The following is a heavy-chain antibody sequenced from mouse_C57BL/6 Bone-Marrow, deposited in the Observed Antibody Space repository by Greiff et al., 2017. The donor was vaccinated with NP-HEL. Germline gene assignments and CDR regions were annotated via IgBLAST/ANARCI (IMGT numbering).Heavy chain of an antibody. CDR2: IYPGGGYT. J-gene: IGHJ2*01. V-gene: IGHV1-63*01. D-gene: IGHD1-1*01. CDR3: AAGDYYGSFDY. CDR1: GYTFTNYW. Sequence: QVQLKQSGAELVRPGTSVKMSCKASGYTFTNYWIGWAKQRPGHGLEWIGDIYPGGGYTNYNEKFKGKATLTADKSSSTAYMQFSSLTSEDSAIYYCAAGDYYGSFDYWGQGTTLTVSS.